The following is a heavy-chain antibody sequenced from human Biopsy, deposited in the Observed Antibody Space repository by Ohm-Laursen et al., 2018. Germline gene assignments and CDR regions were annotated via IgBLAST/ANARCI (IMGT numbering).Heavy chain of an antibody. Sequence: SETLSLTWPVSGGSISSDYWSWIRQTPGKGLEWIGYIYYSGSTNYNPSLKSRVTISVDTSKNQFSLRLNSVTAADTAVHYCARATNSTGWPYYYFYGMDVWGQGTTVTVSS. D-gene: IGHD2/OR15-2a*01. CDR2: IYYSGST. J-gene: IGHJ6*02. CDR3: ARATNSTGWPYYYFYGMDV. V-gene: IGHV4-59*01. CDR1: GGSISSDY.